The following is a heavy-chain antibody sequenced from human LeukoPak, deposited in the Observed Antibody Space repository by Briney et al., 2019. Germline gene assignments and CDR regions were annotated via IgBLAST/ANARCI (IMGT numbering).Heavy chain of an antibody. CDR1: GFTFSSHL. V-gene: IGHV3-74*01. CDR3: VRKFATGD. J-gene: IGHJ4*02. D-gene: IGHD1-14*01. CDR2: VKSDGTAT. Sequence: GRSLRLSCAASGFTFSSHLMHWVRQAQGTGLVWVSSVKSDGTATNYADSVKGRFTISRDNAKNTLYLQMNSLRVEDTAVYYCVRKFATGDWGQGALVTASS.